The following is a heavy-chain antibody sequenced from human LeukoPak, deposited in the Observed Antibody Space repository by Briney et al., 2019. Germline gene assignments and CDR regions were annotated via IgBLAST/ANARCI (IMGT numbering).Heavy chain of an antibody. CDR1: GFTFSSYA. CDR2: IYHSGST. D-gene: IGHD2-2*01. V-gene: IGHV4-38-2*02. CDR3: ARDRCSSTSCLTRWFDP. Sequence: PGGSLRLSCAASGFTFSSYAMSWVRQAPGKGLEWIGSIYHSGSTYYNPSLKSRVTISVDTSKNQFSLKLSSVTAADTAVYYCARDRCSSTSCLTRWFDPWGQGTLVTVSS. J-gene: IGHJ5*02.